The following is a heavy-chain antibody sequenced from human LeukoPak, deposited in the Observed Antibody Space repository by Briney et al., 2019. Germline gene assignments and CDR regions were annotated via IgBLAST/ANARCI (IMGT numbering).Heavy chain of an antibody. D-gene: IGHD3-22*01. CDR3: ARDGYYDSSGYYSIDY. J-gene: IGHJ4*02. CDR2: INWNGGST. Sequence: GGSLRLSCAASGFTFDDYGMSWVRQAPGKGLEWVSGINWNGGSTGYADSVKGRFTISRDNAKNSLYLQMNSLRAEDTALYYRARDGYYDSSGYYSIDYWGQGTLVTVSS. V-gene: IGHV3-20*04. CDR1: GFTFDDYG.